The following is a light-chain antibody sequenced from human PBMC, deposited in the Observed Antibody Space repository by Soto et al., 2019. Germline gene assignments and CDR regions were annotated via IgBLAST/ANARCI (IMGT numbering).Light chain of an antibody. V-gene: IGLV1-47*01. Sequence: QSVLTQPPSASGTPGQRVTISCSGSSSNIGSNYVYWYQQLPGTAPKLLIYRNNQRPSGVPDRFSGSKSGTSASLDISGLQSEDEADYYCATWDDSLSGYVFGTGTKVTVL. J-gene: IGLJ1*01. CDR3: ATWDDSLSGYV. CDR1: SSNIGSNY. CDR2: RNN.